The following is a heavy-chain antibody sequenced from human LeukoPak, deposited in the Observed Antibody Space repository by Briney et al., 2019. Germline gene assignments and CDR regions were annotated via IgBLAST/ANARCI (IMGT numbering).Heavy chain of an antibody. Sequence: PGGSLRLSCAASGFTFSGYAMNWVRQAPGKGLEWVSLIFASGSTTKYADSVKGRFTISRDNSKNTLYLQMNSLRAEDAAVYYCAKDLRPHGINDFDHWGQGTLVTVSS. CDR2: IFASGSTT. J-gene: IGHJ4*02. CDR1: GFTFSGYA. D-gene: IGHD1-1*01. V-gene: IGHV3-23*05. CDR3: AKDLRPHGINDFDH.